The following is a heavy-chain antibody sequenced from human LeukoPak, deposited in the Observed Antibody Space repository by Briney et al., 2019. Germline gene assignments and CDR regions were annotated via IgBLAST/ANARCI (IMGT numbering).Heavy chain of an antibody. D-gene: IGHD6-19*01. CDR3: ARSSGWYV. CDR1: GFAFSSYE. CDR2: ISSCGSTI. Sequence: GGSPSLSCAASGFAFSSYEMNWVRQAPGKGLEWVSYISSCGSTIYYADSVKGRFTITRDNAKNSLYLQMNSLRAEDSAVYYCARSSGWYVWGQGTLVTVSS. J-gene: IGHJ4*02. V-gene: IGHV3-48*03.